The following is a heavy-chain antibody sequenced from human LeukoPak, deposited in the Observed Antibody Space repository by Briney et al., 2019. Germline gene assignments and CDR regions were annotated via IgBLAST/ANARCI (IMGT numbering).Heavy chain of an antibody. V-gene: IGHV1-2*06. D-gene: IGHD4-23*01. CDR1: GYTFTGYY. J-gene: IGHJ4*02. CDR2: INPNSGGT. Sequence: ASVKVSCKASGYTFTGYYMHWVRQAPGQGLEWMGRINPNSGGTNYAQKFQGRVTITRDTSASTAYMELSSLRSEDTAVYYCARDLGYGGADFDYWGQGTLVTVSS. CDR3: ARDLGYGGADFDY.